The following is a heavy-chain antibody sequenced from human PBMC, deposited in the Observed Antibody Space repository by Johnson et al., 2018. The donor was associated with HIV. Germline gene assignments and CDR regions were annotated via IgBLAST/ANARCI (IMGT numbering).Heavy chain of an antibody. CDR3: AREDQNWNYDHAFDI. Sequence: QMLLVESGGGVVQPGRSLRLSCAASGFTFSSYAMHWVRQAPGKGLEWVAVISYDGGNKYYADSVKGRFTISRDNSKNTLYLQMNSLRAEDTAVYYCAREDQNWNYDHAFDIWGQGTMVTVSS. D-gene: IGHD1-7*01. CDR2: ISYDGGNK. CDR1: GFTFSSYA. J-gene: IGHJ3*02. V-gene: IGHV3-30*04.